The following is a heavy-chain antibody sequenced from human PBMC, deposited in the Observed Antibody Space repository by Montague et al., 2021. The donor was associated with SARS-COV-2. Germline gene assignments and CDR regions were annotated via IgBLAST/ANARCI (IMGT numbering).Heavy chain of an antibody. V-gene: IGHV3-7*01. Sequence: SLRLSCAASGFTFSAYSMTWVRQAPGRGLAGVANIKQDGAETYYVDSVKGRFTISRDNAKNSLYLQMNSLRAEDTAVYYCAREGLDDSYMGVWGQGTLVTVSS. CDR2: IKQDGAET. CDR1: GFTFSAYS. CDR3: AREGLDDSYMGV. J-gene: IGHJ4*02. D-gene: IGHD1-1*01.